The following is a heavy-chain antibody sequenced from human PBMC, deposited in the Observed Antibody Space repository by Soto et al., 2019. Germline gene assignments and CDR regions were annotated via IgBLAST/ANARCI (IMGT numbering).Heavy chain of an antibody. CDR3: ARERMNGLDV. J-gene: IGHJ6*02. CDR1: GYTFTGPY. Sequence: ASVKGSCKGSGYTFTGPYMPWVRQAPGQGLEWMGWINPDNGDTNYAQKSQGRVTMTRDTSISTAYMELSRLRSDDTAVFYCARERMNGLDVWGQGTMVTVSS. CDR2: INPDNGDT. V-gene: IGHV1-2*02.